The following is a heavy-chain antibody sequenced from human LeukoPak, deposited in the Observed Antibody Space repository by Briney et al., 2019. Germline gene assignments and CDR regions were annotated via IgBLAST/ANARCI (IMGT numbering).Heavy chain of an antibody. V-gene: IGHV4-30-4*01. D-gene: IGHD2-2*01. Sequence: SSETLSLTCTVSGGSIRNGDYYWRWIRQPRGKGLECIGYVYYSGTTYYNPSLKSRVTISVDTSKNQFSLRLTSVTAADTAVYYCARIGLGQFSSTSCNYFDYWGQGTLVTVSS. CDR2: VYYSGTT. J-gene: IGHJ4*02. CDR1: GGSIRNGDYY. CDR3: ARIGLGQFSSTSCNYFDY.